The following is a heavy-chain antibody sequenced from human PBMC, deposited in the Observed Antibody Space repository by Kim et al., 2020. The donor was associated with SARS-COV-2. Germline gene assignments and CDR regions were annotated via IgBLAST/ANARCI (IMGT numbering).Heavy chain of an antibody. Sequence: GESLKISCKGSGYSFTSYWIGWVRQMPGKGLEWMGIIYPGDSDTRYSPSFQGQVTISADKSISTAYLQWSSLKASDTAMYYCARHPYYYDSSGIPRRGWFDPWGQGTLVTVSS. J-gene: IGHJ5*02. CDR1: GYSFTSYW. CDR2: IYPGDSDT. V-gene: IGHV5-51*01. D-gene: IGHD3-22*01. CDR3: ARHPYYYDSSGIPRRGWFDP.